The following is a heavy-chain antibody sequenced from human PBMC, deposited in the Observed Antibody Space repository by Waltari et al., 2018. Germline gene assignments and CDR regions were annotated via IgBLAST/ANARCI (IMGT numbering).Heavy chain of an antibody. Sequence: QVQLVQSGSELKKPGASVKIACKASGYTFTNVAVDWVRQAPGKGLEWMGWISTGSGNPTDARDFTGRFVFALDTSVSTAYLQITSLKAEDTALYFCARDRVVGATDWGYWGQGTLVTVST. J-gene: IGHJ4*02. V-gene: IGHV7-4-1*02. CDR1: GYTFTNVA. D-gene: IGHD1-26*01. CDR3: ARDRVVGATDWGY. CDR2: ISTGSGNP.